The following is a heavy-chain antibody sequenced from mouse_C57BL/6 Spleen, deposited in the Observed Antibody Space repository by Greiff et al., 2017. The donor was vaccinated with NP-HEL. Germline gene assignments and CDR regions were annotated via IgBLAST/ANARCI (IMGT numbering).Heavy chain of an antibody. V-gene: IGHV1-80*01. CDR2: IYPGDGDT. CDR1: GYAFSSYW. CDR3: ARRGGNYDFDY. D-gene: IGHD2-1*01. J-gene: IGHJ2*01. Sequence: VQLVESGAELVKPGASVKISCKASGYAFSSYWMNWVKQRPGKGLEWIGQIYPGDGDTNYNGKFKGKATLTADKSSSTAYMQLSSLTSEDSAVYFCARRGGNYDFDYWGQGTTLTVSS.